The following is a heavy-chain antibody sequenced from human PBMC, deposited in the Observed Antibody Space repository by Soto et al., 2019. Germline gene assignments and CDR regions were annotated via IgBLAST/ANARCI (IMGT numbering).Heavy chain of an antibody. CDR2: VSYDGRRK. J-gene: IGHJ6*02. Sequence: QVQLVESGGGVVQPGRSLRLSCAASGFTFSSYAMHWVRQAPGKGLEWVAVVSYDGRRKYYADSVKGRFTISRDTSKNTLDLQMNSLRAEDTAVYYCAREPAADSGYYYGMDVWGQGTTVTVSS. V-gene: IGHV3-30*04. D-gene: IGHD6-13*01. CDR3: AREPAADSGYYYGMDV. CDR1: GFTFSSYA.